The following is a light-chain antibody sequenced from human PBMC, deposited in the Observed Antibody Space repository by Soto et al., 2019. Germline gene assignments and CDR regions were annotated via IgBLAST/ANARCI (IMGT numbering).Light chain of an antibody. J-gene: IGKJ1*01. Sequence: DIQMTQSPSTLSASVGDRVTINCRVSQSISSWLAWYQQKPGKAPKLLIYKASSLESGVPSRFSGSGSGTEFTLTISSLQPDDFATYYCQQYNSYSLWTFGQGTKVDIK. CDR1: QSISSW. V-gene: IGKV1-5*03. CDR3: QQYNSYSLWT. CDR2: KAS.